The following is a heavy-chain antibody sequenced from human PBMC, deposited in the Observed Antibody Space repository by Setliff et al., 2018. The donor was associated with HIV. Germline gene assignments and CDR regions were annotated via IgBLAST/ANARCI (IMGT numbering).Heavy chain of an antibody. J-gene: IGHJ6*02. CDR1: GGSIFSHY. V-gene: IGHV4-59*08. Sequence: PSETLSLTCTVSGGSIFSHYWSWIRQPPGKGLEWIGYIYYSGSTNYNPSLKSRVTISVDTSKNQFSLKLSSVTAADTAVYYCRFTGREGAAAGEDLPYVEDVVEDVWGQGTTVTVSS. CDR2: IYYSGST. CDR3: RFTGREGAAAGEDLPYVEDVVEDV. D-gene: IGHD6-13*01.